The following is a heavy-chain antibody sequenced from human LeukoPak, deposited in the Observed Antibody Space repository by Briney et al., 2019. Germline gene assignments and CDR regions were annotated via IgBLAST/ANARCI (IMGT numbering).Heavy chain of an antibody. CDR3: ARSYDSSGYYTTYYLDS. J-gene: IGHJ4*02. Sequence: GGSLRLSCAASGFTLSRYAMHWVRQAPGKGLEYVSAISSNGGSTYYANSVKGRFTISRDSFKNMLYLQMGSLRAEDMAVYYCARSYDSSGYYTTYYLDSWGQGTLVTVSS. D-gene: IGHD3-22*01. CDR1: GFTLSRYA. V-gene: IGHV3-64*01. CDR2: ISSNGGST.